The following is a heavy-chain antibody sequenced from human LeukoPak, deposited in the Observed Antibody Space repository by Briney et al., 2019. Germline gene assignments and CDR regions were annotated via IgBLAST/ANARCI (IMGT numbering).Heavy chain of an antibody. CDR1: GGSISSYY. V-gene: IGHV4-4*07. Sequence: SETLSLTCTVSGGSISSYYWSWIRQPAGKGLEWIGRIYTSGSTNYNPSLKSRVTISVDRSKNQFSLKLSSVTAADTAVYYCASTPRPGGYYYGMDVWGQGTTVTVSS. J-gene: IGHJ6*02. CDR2: IYTSGST. CDR3: ASTPRPGGYYYGMDV. D-gene: IGHD2-8*02.